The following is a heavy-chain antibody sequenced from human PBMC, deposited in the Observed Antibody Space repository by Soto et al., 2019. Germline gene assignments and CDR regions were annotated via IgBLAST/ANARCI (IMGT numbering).Heavy chain of an antibody. D-gene: IGHD3-22*01. CDR3: AREAKPFTMIGPEASYFDY. CDR1: GYTFTSYG. J-gene: IGHJ4*02. Sequence: KGDRASVKVSCKASGYTFTSYGISWVRQAPGQGLEWMGWISAYNGNTNYAQKLQGRVTMTTDTSTSTAYMELRSLRSDDTAVYYCAREAKPFTMIGPEASYFDYWGQGTLVTVSS. V-gene: IGHV1-18*01. CDR2: ISAYNGNT.